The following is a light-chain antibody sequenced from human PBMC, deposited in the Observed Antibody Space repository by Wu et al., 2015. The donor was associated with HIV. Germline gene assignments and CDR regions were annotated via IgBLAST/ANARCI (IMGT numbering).Light chain of an antibody. V-gene: IGKV3-20*01. J-gene: IGKJ5*01. Sequence: EIVLTQSPGTLSLSPGERATLSCRSSQSVANNFIAWYQQIPGQTPRLLIHGASNRASGTPDRFSGSGSGTDFTLTITRLEPEDFAVYYCQQYDSPSITFGQGTRLEIK. CDR1: QSVANNF. CDR2: GAS. CDR3: QQYDSPSIT.